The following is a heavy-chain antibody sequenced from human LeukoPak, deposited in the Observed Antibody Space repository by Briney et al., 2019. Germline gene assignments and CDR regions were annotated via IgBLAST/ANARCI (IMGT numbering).Heavy chain of an antibody. J-gene: IGHJ3*01. CDR1: GFSFSTYS. CDR3: AMKAVPRPRLYDAFDF. D-gene: IGHD2-2*02. V-gene: IGHV3-48*01. Sequence: GGSLRLSCAASGFSFSTYSMNWVRQAPGKGLEWVSYVSFSSTTIYYADSVKGRFTISRDNSKNTLYLQMNSLRADDTAVYYCAMKAVPRPRLYDAFDFWGQGTVVTVSS. CDR2: VSFSSTTI.